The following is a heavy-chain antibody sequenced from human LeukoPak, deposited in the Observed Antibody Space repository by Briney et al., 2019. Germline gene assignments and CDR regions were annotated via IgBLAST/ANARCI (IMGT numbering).Heavy chain of an antibody. CDR3: ARHAVLAGYSSSWYGVVPRRDNWFDP. Sequence: SETLSLTCAVYGVSFSGYYWSWIRQPPGKGLEWIGEINHSGSTNYNPSLKSRVTISVDTSKNQFSLKLSSVTAADTAVYYCARHAVLAGYSSSWYGVVPRRDNWFDPWGQGTLVTVSS. J-gene: IGHJ5*02. D-gene: IGHD6-13*01. CDR2: INHSGST. V-gene: IGHV4-34*01. CDR1: GVSFSGYY.